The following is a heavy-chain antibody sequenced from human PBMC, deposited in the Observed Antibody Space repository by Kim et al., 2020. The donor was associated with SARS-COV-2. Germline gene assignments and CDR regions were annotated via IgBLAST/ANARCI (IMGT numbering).Heavy chain of an antibody. Sequence: SVKVSCKASGGTFSSYAISWVRQAPGQGLEWMGGIIPIFGTANYAQKFQGRVTITADESTSTAYMELSSLRSEDTAVYCCAREGPGITMIVVPRNYYYGMDVWGQGTTVTVSS. J-gene: IGHJ6*02. CDR1: GGTFSSYA. D-gene: IGHD3-22*01. CDR2: IIPIFGTA. CDR3: AREGPGITMIVVPRNYYYGMDV. V-gene: IGHV1-69*13.